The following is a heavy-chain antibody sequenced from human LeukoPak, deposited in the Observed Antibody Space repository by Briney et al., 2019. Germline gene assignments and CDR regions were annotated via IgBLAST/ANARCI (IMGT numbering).Heavy chain of an antibody. CDR3: ARSRYSSSYLKY. Sequence: GGSLRLSCAASGFTFSSYAMSWVRQAPGKGLEWVSAISGSGGSTYYADSVKGRFTISRDNSKNTLYLQMNSVRAEDTAVYYCARSRYSSSYLKYWGQGTLVTASS. CDR2: ISGSGGST. CDR1: GFTFSSYA. D-gene: IGHD6-13*01. V-gene: IGHV3-23*01. J-gene: IGHJ4*02.